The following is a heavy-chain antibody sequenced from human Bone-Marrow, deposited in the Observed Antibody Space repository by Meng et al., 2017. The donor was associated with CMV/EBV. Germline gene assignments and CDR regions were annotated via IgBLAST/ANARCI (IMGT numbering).Heavy chain of an antibody. J-gene: IGHJ6*02. CDR3: ARGAYLPPGYYYGMDV. CDR1: GGTFSSYT. D-gene: IGHD1-26*01. Sequence: SVKVSCKASGGTFSSYTISWVRQAPGQGLEWMGRIIPILGIANYAQKFQGRVTITADKSTSTAYMELSSLRSEDTAVYYCARGAYLPPGYYYGMDVWGQGTTVTVYS. V-gene: IGHV1-69*02. CDR2: IIPILGIA.